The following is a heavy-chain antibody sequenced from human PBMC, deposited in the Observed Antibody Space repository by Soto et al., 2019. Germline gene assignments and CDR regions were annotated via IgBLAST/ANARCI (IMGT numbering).Heavy chain of an antibody. Sequence: QVQLVQSGAEVKKPGASVKVSCKASGYTFSSYGISWVRQAPGQGLEWMGWISGYSALTYYAREFQGRVTTTTDTSTNTVYMELRSLRSDDTAVYYCAREWDNKSEHSSGWYDDFWGQGTLVTVSS. CDR1: GYTFSSYG. J-gene: IGHJ4*02. CDR2: ISGYSALT. V-gene: IGHV1-18*01. D-gene: IGHD6-19*01. CDR3: AREWDNKSEHSSGWYDDF.